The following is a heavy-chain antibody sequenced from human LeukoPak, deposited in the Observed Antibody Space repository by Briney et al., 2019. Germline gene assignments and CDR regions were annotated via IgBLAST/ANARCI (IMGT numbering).Heavy chain of an antibody. V-gene: IGHV3-30*14. CDR3: ARQRGYSYGYYFDY. Sequence: GGSLRLSCAASGFTFSNYAMHWVRQAPGKGLEWVAVISYDGSNKYYAESVKGRFTISRHNSKHTLCSQMNSLRAEDTAVYCCARQRGYSYGYYFDYWGQRTLVTVSS. D-gene: IGHD5-18*01. CDR1: GFTFSNYA. J-gene: IGHJ4*02. CDR2: ISYDGSNK.